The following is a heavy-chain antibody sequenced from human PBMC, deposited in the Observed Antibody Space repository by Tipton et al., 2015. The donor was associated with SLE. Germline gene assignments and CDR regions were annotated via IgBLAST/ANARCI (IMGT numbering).Heavy chain of an antibody. CDR1: GGSISSGGFY. J-gene: IGHJ5*02. V-gene: IGHV4-31*02. CDR3: ARDHGGSYYGWFDP. Sequence: LRLSCTVSGGSISSGGFYWSWIRQHPGKGLEWIGYIYYSGTTYYSPSLKSRVTISVDTSKNQFSLKVSSVTAADTAVYYCARDHGGSYYGWFDPWGQGTLVTVSS. CDR2: IYYSGTT. D-gene: IGHD1-26*01.